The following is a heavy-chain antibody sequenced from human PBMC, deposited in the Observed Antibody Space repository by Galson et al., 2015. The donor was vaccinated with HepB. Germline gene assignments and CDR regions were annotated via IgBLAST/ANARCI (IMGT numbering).Heavy chain of an antibody. V-gene: IGHV1-3*01. CDR1: GYTFTSYA. Sequence: SVKVSCKASGYTFTSYAMHWVRQAPGQRLEWMGWINAGNGNTKYSQKFQGRVTITRDTSASTAYMELSSLRSGDTAVYYCARDRKYYGSGGENWFDPWGQGTLVTVSS. D-gene: IGHD3-10*01. J-gene: IGHJ5*02. CDR2: INAGNGNT. CDR3: ARDRKYYGSGGENWFDP.